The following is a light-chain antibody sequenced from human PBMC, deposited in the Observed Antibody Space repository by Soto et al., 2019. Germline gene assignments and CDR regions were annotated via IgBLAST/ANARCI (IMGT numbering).Light chain of an antibody. CDR2: AAS. CDR1: QSISSY. Sequence: DIQMTQSPSSLSASVGDRVTITCRASQSISSYLNWYHQKPGKAPKLLLYAASSLQSGVPSRFSGNGSVTDFTLTISSLQPEDFATYYCQQSYSTPPTFGQGTRLEIK. J-gene: IGKJ5*01. CDR3: QQSYSTPPT. V-gene: IGKV1-39*01.